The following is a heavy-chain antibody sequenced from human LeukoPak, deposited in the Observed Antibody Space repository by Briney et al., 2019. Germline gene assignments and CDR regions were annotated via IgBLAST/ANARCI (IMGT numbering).Heavy chain of an antibody. V-gene: IGHV3-23*01. CDR2: VSDSGSTT. Sequence: TGGSLRLSCTASGFPFSDYAMNWVRQAPGEGLEWVAGVSDSGSTTYSADSVKGRFTISRDNSKNTLYLQMNSLRAEDTAVYYCARERATVVTATYYFDYWGQGTLVTVSS. D-gene: IGHD4-23*01. J-gene: IGHJ4*02. CDR3: ARERATVVTATYYFDY. CDR1: GFPFSDYA.